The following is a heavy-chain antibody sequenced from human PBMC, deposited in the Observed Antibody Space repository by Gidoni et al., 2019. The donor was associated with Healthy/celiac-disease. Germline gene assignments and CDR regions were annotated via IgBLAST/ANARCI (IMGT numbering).Heavy chain of an antibody. J-gene: IGHJ4*02. V-gene: IGHV4-34*01. CDR3: ARGVDSSGYFYFDY. CDR1: GGSFSGYY. CDR2: INHSGST. Sequence: QVQLQQWGAGLLKPSETLSLTCAVYGGSFSGYYWSWIRQPPGKGLEWIGEINHSGSTNYNPSLKSRVTISVDTPKNQFSLKLSSVTAADTAVYYCARGVDSSGYFYFDYWGQGTLVTVSS. D-gene: IGHD3-22*01.